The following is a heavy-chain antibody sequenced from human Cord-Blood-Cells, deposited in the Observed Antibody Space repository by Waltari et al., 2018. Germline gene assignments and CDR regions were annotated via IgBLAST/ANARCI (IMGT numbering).Heavy chain of an antibody. D-gene: IGHD6-13*01. J-gene: IGHJ6*02. Sequence: QVQLVQSGADVKKSASSAKVSCKASVGTFSTYAISWVRQPPGIGLEWMGGIIPIFGTANYAQKFQGRVTITADKATSTAYMELSSLRSEDTAVYYCAREIAAAGRDYYYGMDVWGQGTTVTVSS. CDR2: IIPIFGTA. CDR1: VGTFSTYA. V-gene: IGHV1-69*06. CDR3: AREIAAAGRDYYYGMDV.